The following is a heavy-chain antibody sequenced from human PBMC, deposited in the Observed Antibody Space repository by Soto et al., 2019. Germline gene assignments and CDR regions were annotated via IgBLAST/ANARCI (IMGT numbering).Heavy chain of an antibody. Sequence: GGSLRLSCAASGFTFSSYGMHWVRQAPGKGLEWVAVISYDGSNKYYADSVKGRFTISRDNSKNTLYLQMNSLRAEDTAVYYCAKDLRVGSSGWSKKYHYYYGMDVWGQGTTVTVSS. CDR2: ISYDGSNK. J-gene: IGHJ6*02. CDR3: AKDLRVGSSGWSKKYHYYYGMDV. CDR1: GFTFSSYG. D-gene: IGHD6-19*01. V-gene: IGHV3-30*18.